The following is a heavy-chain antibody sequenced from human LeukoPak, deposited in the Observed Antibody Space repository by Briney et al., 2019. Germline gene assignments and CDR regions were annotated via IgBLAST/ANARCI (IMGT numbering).Heavy chain of an antibody. CDR2: IYYSGST. Sequence: SETLSLTCTVSGGSISRGGYYWSWIRQHPGKGLEWIGYIYYSGSTYYNPSLKSRVTISVDTSKNQFSLKLSSVTAADTAVYYCARVVVVPAAILRAFDIWGQGTMVTVSS. J-gene: IGHJ3*02. CDR3: ARVVVVPAAILRAFDI. D-gene: IGHD2-2*02. V-gene: IGHV4-31*03. CDR1: GGSISRGGYY.